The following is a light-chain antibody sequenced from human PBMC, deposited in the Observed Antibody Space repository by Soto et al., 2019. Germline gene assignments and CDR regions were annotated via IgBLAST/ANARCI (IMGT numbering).Light chain of an antibody. CDR2: SAS. Sequence: DVQLTQSPSFLSASVGDRVTITCRASHDINKYLAWYQQEPGRAPKLLLYSASSLQSGVPSRFRGSRSGTESTLTTSSRRHEDLAIYYCQRLDSSPRPFGPGTKVKIK. CDR1: HDINKY. J-gene: IGKJ1*01. V-gene: IGKV1-9*01. CDR3: QRLDSSPRP.